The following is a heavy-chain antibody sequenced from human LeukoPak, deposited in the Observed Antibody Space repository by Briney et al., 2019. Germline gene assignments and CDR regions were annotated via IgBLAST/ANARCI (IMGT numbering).Heavy chain of an antibody. J-gene: IGHJ4*02. CDR2: INPNSGAT. Sequence: ASVKVSCKASGHTFTGYYMHWVRQAPGQGLEWMGWINPNSGATDYAQKLQGRVTMTRATSISTAYIELSRLTADDTGVYFCVRAGSGYSLYYFDYWGQGTLVTVSS. D-gene: IGHD4-23*01. CDR3: VRAGSGYSLYYFDY. V-gene: IGHV1-2*02. CDR1: GHTFTGYY.